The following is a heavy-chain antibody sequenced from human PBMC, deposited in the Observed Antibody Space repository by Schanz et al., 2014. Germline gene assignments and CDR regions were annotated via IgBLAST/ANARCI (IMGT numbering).Heavy chain of an antibody. D-gene: IGHD2-2*01. CDR1: GGSFSGYY. Sequence: QVQLQQWGAGLLKPSETLSLTCAVSGGSFSGYYWSWIRQPPDTGLEWIGEINQSGDTNYNPSLKSRVPISVDTPNNQFSLKQRSVTAADTAVYYCARLYCSTPGCYVSPNGFAKDYWGQGTLVTVSS. CDR3: ARLYCSTPGCYVSPNGFAKDY. CDR2: INQSGDT. V-gene: IGHV4-34*01. J-gene: IGHJ4*02.